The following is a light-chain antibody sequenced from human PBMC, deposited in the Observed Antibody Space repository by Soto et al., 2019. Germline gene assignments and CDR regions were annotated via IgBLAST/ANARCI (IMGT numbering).Light chain of an antibody. CDR1: QRVSAF. J-gene: IGKJ3*01. Sequence: DIQMTQSPSALSASVGDRVTITFRASQRVSAFLNWYQQKPGEAPKLLIFDVSVLESGVPSRFSASGSETDFTLSITSLQPEDFATYYCQQTYSPPLTFAPGTKVDIK. CDR3: QQTYSPPLT. CDR2: DVS. V-gene: IGKV1-39*01.